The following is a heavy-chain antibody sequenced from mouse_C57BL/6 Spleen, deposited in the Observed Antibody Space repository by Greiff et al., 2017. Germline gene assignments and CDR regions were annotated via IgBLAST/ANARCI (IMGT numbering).Heavy chain of an antibody. Sequence: SGGGLVKPGGSLKLSCAASGFTFSDYGMHWVRQAPEKGLEWVAYISSGSSTIYYADTVQGRFTISRDNAKNTLFLQMTSLRSEDTAMYYCARDDDYDDYAMDYWGQGTSVTVSS. CDR1: GFTFSDYG. V-gene: IGHV5-17*01. J-gene: IGHJ4*01. CDR2: ISSGSSTI. D-gene: IGHD2-4*01. CDR3: ARDDDYDDYAMDY.